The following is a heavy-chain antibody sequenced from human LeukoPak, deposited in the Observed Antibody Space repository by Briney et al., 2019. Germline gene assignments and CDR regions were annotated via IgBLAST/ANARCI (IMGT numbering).Heavy chain of an antibody. J-gene: IGHJ4*02. CDR3: ARDGYEFWSGYYHGAYFDY. D-gene: IGHD3-3*01. CDR2: IIPIFGTA. CDR1: GGTFSSYA. Sequence: EASVKVSCKASGGTFSSYAISWVRQAPGQGLEWMGGIIPIFGTANYAQKFQGRVTITADESTSTAYMELSSLRSEDTAVYYCARDGYEFWSGYYHGAYFDYWGQGTLVTVSS. V-gene: IGHV1-69*13.